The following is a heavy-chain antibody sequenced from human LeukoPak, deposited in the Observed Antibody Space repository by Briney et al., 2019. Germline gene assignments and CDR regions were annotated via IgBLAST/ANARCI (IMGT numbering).Heavy chain of an antibody. Sequence: ASVKVSCKASGYTFTGYYLHWVRQAPGQGLEWMGWINANHGGTNYAQQFQGRVTMTRDTSTSTVYMELSSLRSDDTAVYYCARAHCSGGACPNWFDPWGQGTLVTVSS. J-gene: IGHJ5*02. CDR3: ARAHCSGGACPNWFDP. CDR1: GYTFTGYY. V-gene: IGHV1-2*02. D-gene: IGHD2-15*01. CDR2: INANHGGT.